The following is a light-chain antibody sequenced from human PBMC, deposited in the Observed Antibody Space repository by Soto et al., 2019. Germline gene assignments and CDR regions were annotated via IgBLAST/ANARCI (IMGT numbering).Light chain of an antibody. Sequence: QSALTQPPSASGSPGQSVTISCTGISSDVGAYNYVSWYQQHPGKAPKLMIYEVSKRPSGVPDRFSGSKSGNTAPLTVSGLQAEDEADYYCSSYAGSNNLVFGGGTQLTVL. CDR1: SSDVGAYNY. CDR2: EVS. J-gene: IGLJ2*01. CDR3: SSYAGSNNLV. V-gene: IGLV2-8*01.